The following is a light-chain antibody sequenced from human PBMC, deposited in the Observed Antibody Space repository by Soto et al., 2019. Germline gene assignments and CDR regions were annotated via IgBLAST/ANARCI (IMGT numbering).Light chain of an antibody. Sequence: QSVLTQPPSVSGAPGQRVTISCTGSSSNIGAGYDVHWYRQVPGTAPKLLIYANTNRPSGVPDRFSGSKSATSASLAITGLQPEDEADYYCSAWDNSLNGYVFGPGTKLTVL. J-gene: IGLJ1*01. CDR2: ANT. CDR3: SAWDNSLNGYV. V-gene: IGLV1-40*01. CDR1: SSNIGAGYD.